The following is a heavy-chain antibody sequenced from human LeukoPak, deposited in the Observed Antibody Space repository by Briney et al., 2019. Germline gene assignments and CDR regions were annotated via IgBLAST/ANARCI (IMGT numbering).Heavy chain of an antibody. CDR1: GFTFSKYW. Sequence: GGSLRLSCAASGFTFSKYWMHWVRQAPGKGLVWVSRIKSDGSTTNYADSVKGRFTISRDNAKNTVYLQMNSLRDEDTAVYYCARGRVSSDISMNWGQGTMVTVSS. J-gene: IGHJ3*01. D-gene: IGHD3-22*01. V-gene: IGHV3-74*01. CDR2: IKSDGSTT. CDR3: ARGRVSSDISMN.